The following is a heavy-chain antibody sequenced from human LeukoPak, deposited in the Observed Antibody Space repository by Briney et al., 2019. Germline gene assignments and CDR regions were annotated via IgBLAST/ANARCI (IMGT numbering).Heavy chain of an antibody. CDR2: IRYDGSNE. Sequence: GGSLRLSCVASGFTFSTYGMHWVRQAPGKGLEWVAFIRYDGSNEYLDSVKGRFTISRDNSKNTLYLQMNSLKPEDTAVYYCANLARPLDYWGQGALGTVSS. V-gene: IGHV3-30*02. J-gene: IGHJ4*02. D-gene: IGHD6-6*01. CDR3: ANLARPLDY. CDR1: GFTFSTYG.